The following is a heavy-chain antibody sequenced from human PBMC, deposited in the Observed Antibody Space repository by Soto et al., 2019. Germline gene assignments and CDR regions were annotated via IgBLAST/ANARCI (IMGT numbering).Heavy chain of an antibody. CDR3: ARAGAAPYDYYGMDV. J-gene: IGHJ6*02. CDR1: GYTFTSSG. CDR2: MSTYNGDT. V-gene: IGHV1-18*01. Sequence: QVQLVQSGAEVRKPGASVKVSCKASGYTFTSSGISWLRQAPGQGLEWMGWMSTYNGDTKDAPKFQDRVTMTIDKSARAAYMELRSLRSDDAAVYYSARAGAAPYDYYGMDVWGQGARVTVSS. D-gene: IGHD2-15*01.